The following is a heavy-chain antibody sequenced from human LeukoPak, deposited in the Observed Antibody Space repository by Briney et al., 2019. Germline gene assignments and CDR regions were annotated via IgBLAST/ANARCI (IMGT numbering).Heavy chain of an antibody. J-gene: IGHJ4*02. Sequence: SETLSLICTVSGGSISSGSYYWGWLRQPPGKGLEWVGSVFSSGSTYYNPSLKSRVTMSVDTSKNQFSLKLTSVTAADTAVYSCASNIIVVTAYFDYWGQGTLVTVSS. V-gene: IGHV4-39*01. CDR1: GGSISSGSYY. CDR2: VFSSGST. CDR3: ASNIIVVTAYFDY. D-gene: IGHD2-21*02.